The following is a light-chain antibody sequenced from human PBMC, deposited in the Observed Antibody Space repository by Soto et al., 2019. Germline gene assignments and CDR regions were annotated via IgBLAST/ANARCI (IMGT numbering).Light chain of an antibody. V-gene: IGLV2-14*01. CDR3: SSFATTSTLL. Sequence: QSALTQPASVSGSPGQSIAISCTGTSSDIGAYNYVSWYQQHPGKAPKLMIYEVSNRPSGVSDRFSGSKSGNTASPTISGLQAEDEADYYCSSFATTSTLLFGGGTKLTVL. CDR1: SSDIGAYNY. CDR2: EVS. J-gene: IGLJ3*02.